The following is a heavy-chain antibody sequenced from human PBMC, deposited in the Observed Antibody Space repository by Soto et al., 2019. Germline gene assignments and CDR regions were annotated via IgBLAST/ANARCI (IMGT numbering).Heavy chain of an antibody. CDR2: IDPSDSHT. V-gene: IGHV5-10-1*01. CDR3: ARLPDF. CDR1: GYRFTSYW. Sequence: GEYLNISCTVSGYRFTSYWINWVRQLPGIGLEWMGGIDPSDSHTNYSPSFQGHVTISTDKSTSTAYLQWSSLKASDTAMYYCARLPDFWGKGTLVTFSS. J-gene: IGHJ1*01.